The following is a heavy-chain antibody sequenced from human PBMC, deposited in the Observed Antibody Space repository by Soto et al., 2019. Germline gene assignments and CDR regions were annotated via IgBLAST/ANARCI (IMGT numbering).Heavy chain of an antibody. Sequence: LRLSCAASGFTFSSDGMFWVRHAPVRGLELVAFISYDGSNKCSDSVKGRFTISRDNSKNTLYLQMNSLRAEDTAVYYCAKGSYSGRYSDFDCWGQGTLVTVSS. V-gene: IGHV3-30*18. CDR3: AKGSYSGRYSDFDC. CDR2: ISYDGSNK. D-gene: IGHD1-26*01. J-gene: IGHJ4*02. CDR1: GFTFSSDG.